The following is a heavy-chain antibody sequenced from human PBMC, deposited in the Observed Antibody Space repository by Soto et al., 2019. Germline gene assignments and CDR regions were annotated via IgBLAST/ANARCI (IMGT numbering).Heavy chain of an antibody. J-gene: IGHJ6*02. CDR2: ISGSGGST. Sequence: HPGGSLRLSCAASGFTFSSYAISWVRQAPEKGLEWVSAISGSGGSTYYADSVKGRFTISRDNSKNTLYLQMNSLRAEDTAVYYCAKEYYASSGYDPDYYYYGMDVWGQGTTVTVSS. CDR1: GFTFSSYA. V-gene: IGHV3-23*01. CDR3: AKEYYASSGYDPDYYYYGMDV. D-gene: IGHD3-22*01.